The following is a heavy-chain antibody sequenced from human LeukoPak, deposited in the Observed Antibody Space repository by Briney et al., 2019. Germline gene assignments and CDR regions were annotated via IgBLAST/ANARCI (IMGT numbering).Heavy chain of an antibody. CDR2: INAYNGNT. Sequence: GASVKVSCKASGYTLNTYGISWVRQAPGQGLEWMGWINAYNGNTNYAQKLQGRVTMTTDTSTSTAYMELRSLRSDDTAVYYCARLEYSSSSWFDPWGQGTLVTVSS. CDR1: GYTLNTYG. CDR3: ARLEYSSSSWFDP. D-gene: IGHD6-6*01. V-gene: IGHV1-18*01. J-gene: IGHJ5*02.